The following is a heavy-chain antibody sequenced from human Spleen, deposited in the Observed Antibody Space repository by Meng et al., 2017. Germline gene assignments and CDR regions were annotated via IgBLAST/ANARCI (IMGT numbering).Heavy chain of an antibody. D-gene: IGHD3-3*01. CDR3: AKGSRFLEWLFDY. V-gene: IGHV3-30*04. Sequence: GGSLRLSCAASGFSFHNYALNWVRQTPGKGLEWVAVISYDGNNEYYADSVKGRFTISRDNAKNSLYLQMNSLRVEDTALYYCAKGSRFLEWLFDYWGQGTLVTVSS. CDR1: GFSFHNYA. CDR2: ISYDGNNE. J-gene: IGHJ4*02.